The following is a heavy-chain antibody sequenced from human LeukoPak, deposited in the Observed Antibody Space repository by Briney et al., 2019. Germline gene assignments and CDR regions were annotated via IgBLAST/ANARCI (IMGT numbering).Heavy chain of an antibody. CDR3: ARDVDTAIYGMDV. CDR1: GFTFSSYS. D-gene: IGHD5-18*01. CDR2: ISSSSSYI. V-gene: IGHV3-21*01. J-gene: IGHJ6*02. Sequence: PGGSLRLSCAASGFTFSSYSMNWVRQAPGKGLEWVSSISSSSSYIYYADSVKGRFTISRDSAKNSLYLQMNSLRAEDTAVYYCARDVDTAIYGMDVWGQGTTVTVSS.